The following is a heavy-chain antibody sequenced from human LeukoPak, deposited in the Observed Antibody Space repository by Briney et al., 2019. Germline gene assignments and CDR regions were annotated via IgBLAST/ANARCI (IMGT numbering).Heavy chain of an antibody. CDR1: GYSISSGYY. CDR2: IYYSGST. D-gene: IGHD6-13*01. J-gene: IGHJ3*02. Sequence: SETLSLTCTVSGYSISSGYYWSWIRQPPGKGLEWIGYIYYSGSTNYNPSLKSRVTISVDTSKNQFSLKLSSVTAADTAVYYCASSSIAAAIDAFDIWGQGTMVTVSS. CDR3: ASSSIAAAIDAFDI. V-gene: IGHV4-61*01.